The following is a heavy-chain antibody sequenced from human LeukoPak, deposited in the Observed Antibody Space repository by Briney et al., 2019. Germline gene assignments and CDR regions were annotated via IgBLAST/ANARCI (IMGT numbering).Heavy chain of an antibody. CDR3: ARDYTLTLGTTTYFQH. V-gene: IGHV7-4-1*02. CDR1: GYTFTNYA. Sequence: ASVKVSCKASGYTFTNYAMNWVRQAPGQGLEWMGWIHPSTGNPTYAQGFTGRFVFSLDTSVSTTYLRISSLKAEDTAVYYCARDYTLTLGTTTYFQHWGQGTLVTVSS. J-gene: IGHJ1*01. CDR2: IHPSTGNP. D-gene: IGHD1-7*01.